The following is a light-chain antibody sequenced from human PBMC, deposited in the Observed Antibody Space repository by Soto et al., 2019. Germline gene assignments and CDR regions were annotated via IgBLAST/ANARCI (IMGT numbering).Light chain of an antibody. J-gene: IGKJ5*01. V-gene: IGKV3-20*01. CDR3: QHYAGGSRIT. CDR2: GAS. Sequence: EIVMTQSPGTLSLSPGERATLSCRASRSVSSRLAWYQQKPGQAPRLLISGASSRATGIPDRFSGSGFGTDFTLTISRLEPEDFALYYCQHYAGGSRITFGQGTRLEI. CDR1: RSVSSR.